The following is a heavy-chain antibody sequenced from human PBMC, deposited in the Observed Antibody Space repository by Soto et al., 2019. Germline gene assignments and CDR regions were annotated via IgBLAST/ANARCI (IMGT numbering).Heavy chain of an antibody. Sequence: EVQLVESGGGLIQPGGSLRLSCAASGLTVSNAYMAWVRQAPGMGLEWVSVIYDNGTTYYAASVKGRFTISRDTSTNTLSLQMDSLRAEDTAVYYCVRPLPSGRNYGLDVWGQGTTVTVSS. J-gene: IGHJ6*02. D-gene: IGHD3-10*01. CDR3: VRPLPSGRNYGLDV. CDR1: GLTVSNAY. CDR2: IYDNGTT. V-gene: IGHV3-53*01.